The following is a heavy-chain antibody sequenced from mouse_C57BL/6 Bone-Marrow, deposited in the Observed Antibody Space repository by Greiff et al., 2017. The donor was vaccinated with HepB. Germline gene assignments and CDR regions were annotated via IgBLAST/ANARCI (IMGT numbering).Heavy chain of an antibody. CDR3: DYYGSSYGYYAMDY. Sequence: EVQLQQSVAELVRPGASVKLSCTASGFNIKNTYMNWVKQRPEQGLEWIGRIDPANGNTKYAPKFQGKATITADTSSNTAYLQLSSLTSEDTAIYYCDYYGSSYGYYAMDYWGQGTSVTVSS. CDR2: IDPANGNT. CDR1: GFNIKNTY. V-gene: IGHV14-3*01. J-gene: IGHJ4*01. D-gene: IGHD1-1*01.